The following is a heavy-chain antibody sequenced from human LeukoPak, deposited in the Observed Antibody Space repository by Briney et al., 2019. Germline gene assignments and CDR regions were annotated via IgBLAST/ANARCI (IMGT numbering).Heavy chain of an antibody. D-gene: IGHD2-2*01. CDR2: ISAYNGNT. CDR1: GYTFTSYG. J-gene: IGHJ4*02. Sequence: ASVKVSCKASGYTFTSYGISWVRQAPGQGLEWMGWISAYNGNTNYAQKLQGRVTMTTDTSTSTAYMELRGLRSDDTAVYYCARDEWDIVVVPARGGFDYWGQGTLVTVSS. CDR3: ARDEWDIVVVPARGGFDY. V-gene: IGHV1-18*01.